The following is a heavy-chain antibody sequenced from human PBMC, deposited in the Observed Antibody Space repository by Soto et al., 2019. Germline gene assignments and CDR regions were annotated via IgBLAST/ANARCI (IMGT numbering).Heavy chain of an antibody. CDR3: TTDVTGAYGGDY. J-gene: IGHJ4*02. Sequence: EVQLVESGGNLVNPGGSLRLSCATSGLTFSGAWLSWVRQAPGKGLGWVGRIKGKVDGGATDYAAPVKGRFVISRDYSTDTLYLQINSLKTEDTAVYFCTTDVTGAYGGDYWGQGTLVTVSS. CDR1: GLTFSGAW. D-gene: IGHD3-16*01. V-gene: IGHV3-15*01. CDR2: IKGKVDGGAT.